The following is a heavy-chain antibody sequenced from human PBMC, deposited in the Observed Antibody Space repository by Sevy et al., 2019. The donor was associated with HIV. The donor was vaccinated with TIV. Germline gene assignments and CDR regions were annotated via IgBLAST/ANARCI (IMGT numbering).Heavy chain of an antibody. D-gene: IGHD1-26*01. Sequence: GGSLRLSCAASGFTFSSYAMNWVHQAPGKGLEWVSGISGSGGSGDKTNYADSGKGLFTISSDNSKNTRYLQMNSLRAEDTAVYYCARDSSRWSYPTFDYWGQGTLVTVSS. V-gene: IGHV3-23*01. J-gene: IGHJ4*02. CDR3: ARDSSRWSYPTFDY. CDR2: ISGSGGSGDKT. CDR1: GFTFSSYA.